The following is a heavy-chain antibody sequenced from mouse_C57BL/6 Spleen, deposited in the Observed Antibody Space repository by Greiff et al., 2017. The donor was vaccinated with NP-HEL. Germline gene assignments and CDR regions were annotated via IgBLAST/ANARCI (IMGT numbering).Heavy chain of an antibody. V-gene: IGHV14-4*01. CDR2: IDPENGDT. Sequence: EVQGVESGAELVRPGASVKLSCTASGFNFKDDYMHWVKQRPEQGLEWIGWIDPENGDTEYASKFQGKATITADTSSNTAYLQLSSLTSEDTAVYYCTTLRGNYVFDYWGQGTTLTVSS. CDR3: TTLRGNYVFDY. D-gene: IGHD2-1*01. CDR1: GFNFKDDY. J-gene: IGHJ2*01.